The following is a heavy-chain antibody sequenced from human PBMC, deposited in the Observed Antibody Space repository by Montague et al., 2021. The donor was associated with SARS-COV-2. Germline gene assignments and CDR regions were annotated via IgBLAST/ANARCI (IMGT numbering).Heavy chain of an antibody. CDR3: ARVAESTYYDFWSGYLRFYYFGY. CDR2: INHSGST. D-gene: IGHD3-3*01. Sequence: SETLSLTCAVYGGSFSGYYWSWIRQPPGKGLEWIGEINHSGSTNYNPSLKSRVTISEDTSKNQFSLKLSSVTAADTAVYYCARVAESTYYDFWSGYLRFYYFGYWGQGTLVTVSS. V-gene: IGHV4-34*01. CDR1: GGSFSGYY. J-gene: IGHJ4*02.